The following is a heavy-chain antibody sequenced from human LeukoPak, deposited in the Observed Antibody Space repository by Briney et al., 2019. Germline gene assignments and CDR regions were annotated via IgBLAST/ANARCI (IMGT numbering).Heavy chain of an antibody. D-gene: IGHD3-3*01. J-gene: IGHJ2*01. V-gene: IGHV4-38-2*02. CDR1: GYSISSGYY. CDR3: ASGGRGGRSPNYTIRSFDL. Sequence: SETLSLTCTVSGYSISSGYYWGWIRQPPGKGLEWIGSMYHSGSTYYNPSLKSRVTISLDTSKNHFSLNLSSVTAADTAVYYCASGGRGGRSPNYTIRSFDLWGRGTLVTVSS. CDR2: MYHSGST.